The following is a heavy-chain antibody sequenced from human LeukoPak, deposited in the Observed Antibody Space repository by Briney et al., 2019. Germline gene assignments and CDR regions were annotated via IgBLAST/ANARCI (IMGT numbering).Heavy chain of an antibody. CDR1: EGTFSSYA. CDR2: IIPIFGTA. J-gene: IGHJ5*02. Sequence: SVKVSCKASEGTFSSYAISWVRQAPGQGLEWMGGIIPIFGTANYAQKFQGRVTITADESTSTAYMELSSLRSEDTAVYYCARVKRGYCSSTSCSNWLDPWGQGTLVTVSS. V-gene: IGHV1-69*01. CDR3: ARVKRGYCSSTSCSNWLDP. D-gene: IGHD2-2*01.